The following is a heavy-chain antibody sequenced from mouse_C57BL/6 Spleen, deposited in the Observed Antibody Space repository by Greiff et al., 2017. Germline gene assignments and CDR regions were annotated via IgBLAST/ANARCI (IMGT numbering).Heavy chain of an antibody. D-gene: IGHD1-1*01. V-gene: IGHV1-55*01. CDR1: GYTFTSYW. CDR3: ARGYYYGSSPAYFGD. J-gene: IGHJ2*01. CDR2: IYPGSGST. Sequence: VQLQQPGAELVKPGASVKMSCKASGYTFTSYWITWVKQRPGQGLEWIGDIYPGSGSTNYNEKFKSKATLTVDTSSSTAYMQLSSLTSEDSAVYYCARGYYYGSSPAYFGDWGQGTTLTVSA.